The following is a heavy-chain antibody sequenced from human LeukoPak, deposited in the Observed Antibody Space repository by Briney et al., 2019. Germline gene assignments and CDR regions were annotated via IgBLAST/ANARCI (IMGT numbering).Heavy chain of an antibody. CDR3: ARGGLSTTDY. J-gene: IGHJ4*02. Sequence: GGSLRLSCAASGFTFKSAWMTWVRQAPGKGLEWVANIKEDGSEKNYVDSVKGRFTISRDNAKNSLYLQLSSLRGEDTAVYYCARGGLSTTDYWGQGTLVTVSS. V-gene: IGHV3-7*01. CDR2: IKEDGSEK. CDR1: GFTFKSAW. D-gene: IGHD2-2*01.